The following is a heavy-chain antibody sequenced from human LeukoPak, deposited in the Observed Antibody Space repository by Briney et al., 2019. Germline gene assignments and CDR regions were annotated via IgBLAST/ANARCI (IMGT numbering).Heavy chain of an antibody. J-gene: IGHJ4*02. CDR1: GGSISSYY. V-gene: IGHV4-4*07. D-gene: IGHD2-15*01. CDR2: IYTSGST. CDR3: ARVMSGVVVVAAALGLGFDY. Sequence: SETLSLTCTVSGGSISSYYWSWIRQPAGKGLEWIGRIYTSGSTNYNPSLKSRVTMSVDTSKNQFSLKLSSVTAADTAVYYCARVMSGVVVVAAALGLGFDYWGQGTLVTVSS.